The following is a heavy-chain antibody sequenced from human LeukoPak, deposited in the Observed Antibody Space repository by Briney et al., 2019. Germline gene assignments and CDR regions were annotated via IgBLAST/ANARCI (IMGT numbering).Heavy chain of an antibody. V-gene: IGHV4-34*01. CDR2: IDHSGSS. D-gene: IGHD6-19*01. J-gene: IGHJ4*02. CDR1: GGSFSGYQ. Sequence: SATLSLTCAVNGGSFSGYQWSWIRQSPGKGLEWIGKIDHSGSSNYSPSLRSRVTKSVHTSRSQFSLKLRSVTAADTAVYYCARAYSSGWSAPHYYFDYWGQGTLVTVSS. CDR3: ARAYSSGWSAPHYYFDY.